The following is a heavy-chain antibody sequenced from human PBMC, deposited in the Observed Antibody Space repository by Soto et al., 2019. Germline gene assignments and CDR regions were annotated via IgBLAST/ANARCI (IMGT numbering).Heavy chain of an antibody. V-gene: IGHV3-33*01. CDR2: IWFDGSDK. J-gene: IGHJ3*02. CDR3: ARLYCSASSCYSVGAFDI. Sequence: PEGSLRLSCAESGFTFSSYGMHWVRQAPGKGLEWVALIWFDGSDKYYTESVKGRFTISRDNSKSTLYLQMNSPRAEDTAVYYCARLYCSASSCYSVGAFDIRGQGTMVTVSS. D-gene: IGHD2-15*01. CDR1: GFTFSSYG.